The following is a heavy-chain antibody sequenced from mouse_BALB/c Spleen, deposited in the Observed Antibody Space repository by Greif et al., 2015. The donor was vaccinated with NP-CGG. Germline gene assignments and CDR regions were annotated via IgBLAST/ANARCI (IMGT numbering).Heavy chain of an antibody. CDR3: ARSYYDYDFDY. J-gene: IGHJ2*01. D-gene: IGHD2-4*01. Sequence: DVKLVESGGGLVQPGGSRKLSCAASGFTFSSFGMHWVRQAPEKGLEWVAYISSGSSTIYYADTVKGRFTISRDNPKNTLFLQMTSLRSEDSAMYYCARSYYDYDFDYWGQGTTLTVSS. CDR2: ISSGSSTI. CDR1: GFTFSSFG. V-gene: IGHV5-17*02.